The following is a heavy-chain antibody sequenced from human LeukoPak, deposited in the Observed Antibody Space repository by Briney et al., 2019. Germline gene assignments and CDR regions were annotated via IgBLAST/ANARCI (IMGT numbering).Heavy chain of an antibody. CDR1: GSSISSGYY. CDR3: ARGGYSSSQYYFDY. J-gene: IGHJ4*02. V-gene: IGHV4-38-2*01. Sequence: SATLSLTCAVSGSSISSGYYWGWLRQPPGKGLEWLGSIYHSGSTYYNPSLKSRVTISVDTSKNQFSLKLSSVTAADTAVYYCARGGYSSSQYYFDYWGQGTLVTVSS. D-gene: IGHD6-13*01. CDR2: IYHSGST.